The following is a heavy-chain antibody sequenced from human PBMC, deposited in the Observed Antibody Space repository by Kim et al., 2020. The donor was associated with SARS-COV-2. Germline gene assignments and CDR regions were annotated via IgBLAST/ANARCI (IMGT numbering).Heavy chain of an antibody. Sequence: SVKVSCKASGGTFSSYAISWVRQAPGQGLEWMGRIIPILGIANYAQKFQGRVTITADKSTSTAYMELSSLRSEDTAVYYCARDGWEGRGFDYWGQGTLVTVCS. D-gene: IGHD1-26*01. V-gene: IGHV1-69*04. CDR2: IIPILGIA. CDR3: ARDGWEGRGFDY. J-gene: IGHJ4*02. CDR1: GGTFSSYA.